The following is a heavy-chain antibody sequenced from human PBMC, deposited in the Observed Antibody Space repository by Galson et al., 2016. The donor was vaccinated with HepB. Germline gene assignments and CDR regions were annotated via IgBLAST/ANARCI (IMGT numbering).Heavy chain of an antibody. CDR1: GYIFTTHG. V-gene: IGHV1-18*01. D-gene: IGHD1-14*01. CDR3: SRPELDSGTDY. J-gene: IGHJ4*02. CDR2: ISAYNGDT. Sequence: QSGAEVTKPGASVKVSCKASGYIFTTHGINWVRQAPGQGLEWMGWISAYNGDTNYSQKFQGRVTMTTDTSTSTAYLEVGSLTSDDTAVYYCSRPELDSGTDYWGQGSLVIVSS.